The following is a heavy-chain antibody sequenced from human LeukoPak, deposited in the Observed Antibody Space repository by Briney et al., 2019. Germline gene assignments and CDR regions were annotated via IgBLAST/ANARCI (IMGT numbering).Heavy chain of an antibody. CDR2: INAGNGNT. D-gene: IGHD3-10*01. CDR3: ARDLGPTRSDWYFDL. Sequence: ASVKVSCKASGYTFTSYAMHWVRQAPGQRLEWMGWINAGNGNTKYSQKFQGRVTITRDTSASTAYIELSSLRSEDTAVYYCARDLGPTRSDWYFDLWGRGTLVTVSS. CDR1: GYTFTSYA. J-gene: IGHJ2*01. V-gene: IGHV1-3*01.